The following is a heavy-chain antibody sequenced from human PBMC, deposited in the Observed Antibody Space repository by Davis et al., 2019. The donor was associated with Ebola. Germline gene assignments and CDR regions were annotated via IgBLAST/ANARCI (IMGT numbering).Heavy chain of an antibody. CDR2: MNPNSGNT. V-gene: IGHV1-8*02. D-gene: IGHD3-3*01. CDR3: ARDPPYYDFWSGGKY. CDR1: GYTFTSYD. Sequence: ASVKVSCKASGYTFTSYDINWVRQATGQGLEWMGWMNPNSGNTGYAQKFQGRVTMTRDTSISPAYMELRSLRSDDTAVYYCARDPPYYDFWSGGKYWGQGTLVTVSS. J-gene: IGHJ4*02.